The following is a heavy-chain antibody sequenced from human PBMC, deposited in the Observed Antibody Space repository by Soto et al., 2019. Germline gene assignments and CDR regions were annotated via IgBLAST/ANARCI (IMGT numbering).Heavy chain of an antibody. J-gene: IGHJ4*02. CDR1: GYTFTSYG. CDR2: ISAYNGNT. Sequence: GASVKVSCKASGYTFTSYGISWVRQAPGQGLEWMGLISAYNGNTSYAQKLQGRVTMTRDTSTSTVYMELSSLRSEDTAVYYCARGHRSYSGYELGNYWGQGTLVTVSS. V-gene: IGHV1-18*01. D-gene: IGHD5-12*01. CDR3: ARGHRSYSGYELGNY.